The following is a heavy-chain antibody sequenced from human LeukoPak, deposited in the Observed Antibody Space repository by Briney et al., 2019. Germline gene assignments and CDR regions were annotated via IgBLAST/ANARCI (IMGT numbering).Heavy chain of an antibody. J-gene: IGHJ4*02. CDR3: ASDSSPYCSGGSCYIGY. D-gene: IGHD2-15*01. V-gene: IGHV3-21*01. CDR1: GFTFSSYS. Sequence: GGFLRLSCAASGFTFSSYSMNWVRQAPGKGLEWVSSISSSSSYIYYADSVKGRFTISRDNAKNSLYLQMNSLRAEDTAVYYCASDSSPYCSGGSCYIGYWGQGTLVTVSS. CDR2: ISSSSSYI.